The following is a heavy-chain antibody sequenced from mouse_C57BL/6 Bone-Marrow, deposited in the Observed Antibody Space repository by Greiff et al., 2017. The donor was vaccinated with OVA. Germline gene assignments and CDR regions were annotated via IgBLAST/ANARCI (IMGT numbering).Heavy chain of an antibody. CDR1: GFNIKDDY. J-gene: IGHJ2*01. V-gene: IGHV14-4*01. D-gene: IGHD2-4*01. CDR3: TTPDCYYVGY. Sequence: VQLQQSGAELVRPGASVKLSCTASGFNIKDDYMHWVKQRPEQGLEWIGWIDPENGDTEYAAKFQGKATITADTSSNTAYLQLRSLTSEDTAIYYCTTPDCYYVGYWCQGTTLTVSS. CDR2: IDPENGDT.